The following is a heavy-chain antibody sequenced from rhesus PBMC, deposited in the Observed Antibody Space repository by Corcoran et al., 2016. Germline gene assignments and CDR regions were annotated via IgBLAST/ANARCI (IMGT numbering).Heavy chain of an antibody. CDR1: GDSIRAYY. D-gene: IGHD1-1*01. Sequence: QVQLQESGPGLVKASETLSLTCAVSGDSIRAYYWSWTRRPQGKGVEWIGRIFGNGGDTDYNPSLKSGVTFSTDTSKNQFSLKLNSVTAAGTAVYYCARQEELLFFRFWGQGALVTVSS. CDR3: ARQEELLFFRF. CDR2: IFGNGGDT. V-gene: IGHV4-160*01. J-gene: IGHJ1*01.